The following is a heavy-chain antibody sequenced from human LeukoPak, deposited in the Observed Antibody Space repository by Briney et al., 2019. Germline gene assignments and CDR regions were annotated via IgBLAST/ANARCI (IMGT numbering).Heavy chain of an antibody. D-gene: IGHD4-23*01. CDR3: AREFYGGNSLRWFDP. V-gene: IGHV4-31*03. Sequence: PSETLSLTCTVSGGSISSGGYYWSWIRQHPGKGLEWLGYIYYSGSTYYNPSLKSRVTISVDTSKNQFSLKLSSVTAADTAVYYCAREFYGGNSLRWFDPWGQGTLVTVSS. CDR1: GGSISSGGYY. J-gene: IGHJ5*02. CDR2: IYYSGST.